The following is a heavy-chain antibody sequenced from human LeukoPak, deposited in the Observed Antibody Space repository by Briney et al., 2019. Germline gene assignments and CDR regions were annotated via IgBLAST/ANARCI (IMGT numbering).Heavy chain of an antibody. D-gene: IGHD2-2*01. J-gene: IGHJ6*02. CDR2: ISAYNGNT. CDR1: GYTFTSYG. Sequence: ASVKVSCKASGYTFTSYGISWVRQAPGQGLEWMEWISAYNGNTNYAQKFQGRVTITADESTSTAYMELSSLRSEDTAVYYCARNRCSSTSCYALPWYGMDVWGQGTTVTVSS. CDR3: ARNRCSSTSCYALPWYGMDV. V-gene: IGHV1-18*01.